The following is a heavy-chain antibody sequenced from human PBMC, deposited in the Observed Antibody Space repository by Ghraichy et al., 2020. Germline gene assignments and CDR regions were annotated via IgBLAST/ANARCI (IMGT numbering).Heavy chain of an antibody. CDR3: ARSRRGAVTVFYNYDLGV. D-gene: IGHD3-9*01. CDR1: GYTFINYD. Sequence: ASVKVSCKASGYTFINYDIYWVRQAPGHGLEWMGWISANNGNTHSVQKLQGRVTMTTDTSRSTAYMELRNLTSDDTAVYFCARSRRGAVTVFYNYDLGVWSHEHTVT. CDR2: ISANNGNT. J-gene: IGHJ6*02. V-gene: IGHV1-18*01.